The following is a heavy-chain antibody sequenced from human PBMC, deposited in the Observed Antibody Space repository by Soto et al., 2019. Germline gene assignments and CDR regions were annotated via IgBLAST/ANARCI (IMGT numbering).Heavy chain of an antibody. Sequence: EVKLLESGGGLVQPGGSLRLSCAASGFTFSSYAMTWVRQAPGEGLQWVSSISGSGESTFHADSVKGRFTISRDNSKNTLTLQMNSLRAEDTAIYYCAKYSSYWDEDYWGQGTLVTVSS. CDR3: AKYSSYWDEDY. V-gene: IGHV3-23*01. D-gene: IGHD3-22*01. CDR1: GFTFSSYA. J-gene: IGHJ4*02. CDR2: ISGSGEST.